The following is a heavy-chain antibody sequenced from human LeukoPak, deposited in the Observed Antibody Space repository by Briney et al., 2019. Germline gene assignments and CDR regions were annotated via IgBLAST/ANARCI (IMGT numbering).Heavy chain of an antibody. J-gene: IGHJ6*03. CDR1: GFTFSSYT. V-gene: IGHV3-21*01. Sequence: GGSLRLSCAASGFTFSSYTMNWVRQAPGKGPEWVSSITSSSSYIYYADSVKGRFTISRDNARNSLYLQMNSLRAEDTALYYCARDGDTVLTRGYCYYMDVWGKGTTVTVSS. D-gene: IGHD4-23*01. CDR2: ITSSSSYI. CDR3: ARDGDTVLTRGYCYYMDV.